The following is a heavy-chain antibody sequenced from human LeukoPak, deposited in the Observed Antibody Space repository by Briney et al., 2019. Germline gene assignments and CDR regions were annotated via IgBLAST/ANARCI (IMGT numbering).Heavy chain of an antibody. D-gene: IGHD2-15*01. CDR2: VYYGGNT. CDR1: SGSISSSNYY. Sequence: SETLSLTCTVSSGSISSSNYYWGWIRQPPGKGLEWIGNVYYGGNTYNNPSLKSRVTMSVDTSKNQFSLKLNSVTAADTAIYYCARRVSSLDAFDIWGQGTMVTVSS. V-gene: IGHV4-39*01. J-gene: IGHJ3*02. CDR3: ARRVSSLDAFDI.